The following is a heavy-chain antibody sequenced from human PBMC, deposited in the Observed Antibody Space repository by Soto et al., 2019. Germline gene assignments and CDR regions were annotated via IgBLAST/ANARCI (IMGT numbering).Heavy chain of an antibody. D-gene: IGHD1-26*01. CDR1: GFTFSRYD. J-gene: IGHJ4*02. CDR2: IPYDGSKE. Sequence: GGSLRLSCAASGFTFSRYDMHWIRQPPAKGLEWVAVIPYDGSKEYYADSVKGRFTISRDNSKNTLYLQVNSLRPEDTALYYCAKNSDYSGFDYWGQGTLVTVSS. V-gene: IGHV3-30*18. CDR3: AKNSDYSGFDY.